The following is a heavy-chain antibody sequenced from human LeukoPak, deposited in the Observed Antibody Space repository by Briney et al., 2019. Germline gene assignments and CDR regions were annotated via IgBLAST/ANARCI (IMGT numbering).Heavy chain of an antibody. CDR2: IYYSGST. CDR1: GGSISSYY. J-gene: IGHJ4*02. CDR3: ARTWSGGSSWRTFDY. V-gene: IGHV4-59*01. Sequence: PSETLSLTCTASGGSISSYYWSWIRQPPGKGLGWVGYIYYSGSTNYNPSLKSRVTISVDTSKNQFSLKLSSVTAADTAVYYCARTWSGGSSWRTFDYWGQGTLVTVSS. D-gene: IGHD6-13*01.